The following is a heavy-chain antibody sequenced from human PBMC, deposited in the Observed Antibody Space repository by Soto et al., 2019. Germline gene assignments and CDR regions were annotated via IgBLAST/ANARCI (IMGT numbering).Heavy chain of an antibody. V-gene: IGHV4-4*02. J-gene: IGHJ4*02. Sequence: SETLSLTCAVSGGSISSSNWWSWVRQPPGKGLEWIGEIYHSGSTNYNPSLKSRVTISVDKSKNQFSLKLSSVTAADTAVYYCARHPYYYDSSGYSDFDYWGQGTQVTVSS. CDR1: GGSISSSNW. D-gene: IGHD3-22*01. CDR2: IYHSGST. CDR3: ARHPYYYDSSGYSDFDY.